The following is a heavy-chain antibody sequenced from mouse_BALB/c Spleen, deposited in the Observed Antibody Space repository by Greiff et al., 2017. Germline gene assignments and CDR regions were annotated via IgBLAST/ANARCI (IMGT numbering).Heavy chain of an antibody. D-gene: IGHD1-1*01. CDR2: ISDGGSYT. CDR3: AREITTVVAWYFDV. Sequence: EVQRVESGGGLVKPGGSLKLSCAASGFTFSDYYMYWVRQTPEKRLEWVATISDGGSYTYYPDSVKGRFTISRDNAKNNLYLQMSSLKSEDTAMYYCAREITTVVAWYFDVWGAGTTVTVSS. J-gene: IGHJ1*01. V-gene: IGHV5-4*02. CDR1: GFTFSDYY.